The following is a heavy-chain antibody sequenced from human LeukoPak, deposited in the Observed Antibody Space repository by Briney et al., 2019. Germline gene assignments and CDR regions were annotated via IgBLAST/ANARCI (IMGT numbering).Heavy chain of an antibody. CDR2: INPSTAAT. CDR1: GYTFTGYY. V-gene: IGHV1-2*02. CDR3: AREVNTYSGSYFNF. J-gene: IGHJ4*02. Sequence: ASVTVSCKASGYTFTGYYMHWVRQAPGQGLEWMGWINPSTAATNYAPKFQGRVTMTRDTSISTAYMDLSGLRSDDTAIYYCAREVNTYSGSYFNFWGQGTLVIVSS. D-gene: IGHD1-26*01.